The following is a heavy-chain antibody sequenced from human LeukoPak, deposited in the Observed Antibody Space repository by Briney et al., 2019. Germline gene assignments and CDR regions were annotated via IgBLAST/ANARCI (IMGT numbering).Heavy chain of an antibody. D-gene: IGHD3-16*02. V-gene: IGHV1-69*02. CDR3: ARGLPGRLRLGELSLRYYFDY. CDR1: GGTFSSYT. Sequence: SVKVSCKASGGTFSSYTISWVRRAPGQGLEWMGRIIPILGIANYAQKFQGRVTITADKSTSTAYMELSSLRSEDTAVYYCARGLPGRLRLGELSLRYYFDYWGQGTLVTVSS. J-gene: IGHJ4*02. CDR2: IIPILGIA.